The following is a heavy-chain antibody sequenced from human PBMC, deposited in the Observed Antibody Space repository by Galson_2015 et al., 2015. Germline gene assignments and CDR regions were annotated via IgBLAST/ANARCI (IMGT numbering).Heavy chain of an antibody. V-gene: IGHV4-38-2*01. CDR3: ARTPEAMVGEFDY. D-gene: IGHD5-18*01. CDR2: IYHSGST. CDR1: GYSISSGYY. Sequence: LSLTCAVSGYSISSGYYWGWIRQPPGKGLEWIGSIYHSGSTYYNPSLKSRVTISVDTSKNQFSLKLSSVTAADTAVYYCARTPEAMVGEFDYWGQGTLVTVSS. J-gene: IGHJ4*02.